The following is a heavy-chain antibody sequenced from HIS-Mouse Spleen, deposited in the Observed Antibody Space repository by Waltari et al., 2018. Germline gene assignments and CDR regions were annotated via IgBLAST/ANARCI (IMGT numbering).Heavy chain of an antibody. D-gene: IGHD6-13*01. V-gene: IGHV4-39*07. Sequence: QLQLQESGPGLVKPSETLSLTCTVSGGSISSSSYYWGWIRQPPGKGLEWIGSIYYSGSTYYHPSLKSRVNISVDTSKNQFSLKLGSVTGADTAVYYCAREIPYSSSWYDWYFDLWGRGTLVTVSS. CDR1: GGSISSSSYY. CDR3: AREIPYSSSWYDWYFDL. CDR2: IYYSGST. J-gene: IGHJ2*01.